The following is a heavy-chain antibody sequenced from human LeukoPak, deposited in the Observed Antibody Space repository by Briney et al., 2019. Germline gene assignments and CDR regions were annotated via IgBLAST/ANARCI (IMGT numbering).Heavy chain of an antibody. CDR1: GFTFSNYN. J-gene: IGHJ6*02. Sequence: PGGSLRLSCAASGFTFSNYNMNWVRQAPGKGLEWVSSILRSGSYIYYADSVKGRFTTSRDNAKNSLYLQVNSLRAEDTAVYFCARDSLTLYYGMDVWGQGTTVTVSS. V-gene: IGHV3-21*01. CDR2: ILRSGSYI. CDR3: ARDSLTLYYGMDV.